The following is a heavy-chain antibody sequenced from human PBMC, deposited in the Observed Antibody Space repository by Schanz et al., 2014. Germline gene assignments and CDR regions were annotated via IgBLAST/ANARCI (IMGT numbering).Heavy chain of an antibody. Sequence: VQLVESGGGVVQPGRSLRLSCAASGFIFSSYGLHWVRQAPGKGLEWVSYISGTTTYTNYADSVKGRFTISRDNAKNSLYLQMNSLRAEDTAVYYCAKARRKSNCSGGRCFHYSYYGMDVWGQGTTVTVSS. D-gene: IGHD2-15*01. CDR1: GFIFSSYG. CDR2: ISGTTTYT. V-gene: IGHV3-21*05. J-gene: IGHJ6*02. CDR3: AKARRKSNCSGGRCFHYSYYGMDV.